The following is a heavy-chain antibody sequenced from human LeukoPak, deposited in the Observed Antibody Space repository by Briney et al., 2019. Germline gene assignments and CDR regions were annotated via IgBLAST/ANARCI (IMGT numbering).Heavy chain of an antibody. Sequence: SETLSLTCAVYGGSFSGYYWSWIRQPPGKGLEWIGEINHSGSTNYNPSLKSRVTISVDTSKNQFSLKLSSVTAADTAVYYCARGRSNYGDYDYDYWGQGTLVTVSS. CDR3: ARGRSNYGDYDYDY. D-gene: IGHD4-17*01. CDR2: INHSGST. J-gene: IGHJ4*02. CDR1: GGSFSGYY. V-gene: IGHV4-34*01.